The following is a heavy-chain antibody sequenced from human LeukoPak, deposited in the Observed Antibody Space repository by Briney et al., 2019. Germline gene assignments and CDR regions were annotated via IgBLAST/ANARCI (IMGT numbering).Heavy chain of an antibody. J-gene: IGHJ4*02. CDR3: AREGEGVVTAIDY. CDR1: GYTFTGYY. Sequence: ASVKVSCKASGYTFTGYYLHWVRQAPGQGLEWMGWINPNSGGTNYAQKFQGRVTMTRDTSISTAYMELSRLRSDDTAVYYCAREGEGVVTAIDYWGQGTLVTVSS. D-gene: IGHD2-21*02. V-gene: IGHV1-2*02. CDR2: INPNSGGT.